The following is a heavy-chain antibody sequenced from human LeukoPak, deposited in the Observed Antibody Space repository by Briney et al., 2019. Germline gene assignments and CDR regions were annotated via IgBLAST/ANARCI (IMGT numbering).Heavy chain of an antibody. D-gene: IGHD1-26*01. J-gene: IGHJ4*02. Sequence: GRSLRLSCAASGFTFSSYGMHWVRQAPGKGLEWVAVISYDGSNQYYADSVKGRFTISRDNTKNSLYLQMNSLRAEDTAVYYCARDWSAYRAVSNDYWGQGTLVTVSS. V-gene: IGHV3-30*03. CDR3: ARDWSAYRAVSNDY. CDR1: GFTFSSYG. CDR2: ISYDGSNQ.